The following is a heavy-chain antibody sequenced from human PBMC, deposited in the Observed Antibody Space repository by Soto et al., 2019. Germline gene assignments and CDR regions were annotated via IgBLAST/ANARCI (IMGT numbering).Heavy chain of an antibody. CDR1: GFTFSSYW. D-gene: IGHD6-19*01. J-gene: IGHJ5*02. CDR2: IKGDGSEK. CDR3: AKSLGWLVLRS. V-gene: IGHV3-7*01. Sequence: EVQLVDSGGGLVQPGGSLRLSCAASGFTFSSYWVNWVRQAPGKGLEWVANIKGDGSEKYHVDSVKGRFTISRDNAKNSLYLQMDSLRAEDTAVYYCAKSLGWLVLRSWGQGTLVTVSS.